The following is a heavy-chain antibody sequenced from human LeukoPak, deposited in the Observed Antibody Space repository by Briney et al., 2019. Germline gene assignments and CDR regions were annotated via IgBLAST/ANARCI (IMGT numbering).Heavy chain of an antibody. CDR3: ARDLGTTTISGYFDY. CDR2: INPNSGGT. CDR1: GYTFTGYY. Sequence: ASVKVSCKASGYTFTGYYMHSVRHAPGQGLEWMGWINPNSGGTNYAQKFQGRVTMTRDTSISTAYMELSRLRSDETAVYYCARDLGTTTISGYFDYWGQGTLVTVSS. V-gene: IGHV1-2*02. D-gene: IGHD2/OR15-2a*01. J-gene: IGHJ4*02.